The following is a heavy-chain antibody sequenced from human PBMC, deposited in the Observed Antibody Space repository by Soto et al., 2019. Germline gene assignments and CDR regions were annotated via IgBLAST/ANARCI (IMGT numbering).Heavy chain of an antibody. Sequence: QVQLVQSGAEVKKPGSSVKVSCRASGDSFSNYAVNWLRQAPGRGLEWMGGLIPVFGTSNYAEKFQGRLTITADESTRTAYMELSSLTSEDTAVYYWARAVVTGFYGIDVWGQGTTVSVSS. CDR2: LIPVFGTS. D-gene: IGHD2-21*02. CDR1: GDSFSNYA. CDR3: ARAVVTGFYGIDV. V-gene: IGHV1-69*01. J-gene: IGHJ6*02.